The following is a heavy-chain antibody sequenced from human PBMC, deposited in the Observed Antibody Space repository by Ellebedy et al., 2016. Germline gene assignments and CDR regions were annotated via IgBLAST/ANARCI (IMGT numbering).Heavy chain of an antibody. J-gene: IGHJ6*03. V-gene: IGHV4-4*02. D-gene: IGHD1-20*01. Sequence: SETLSLTXTVSGASINSNDWWLWLRPAPGTGLGWIRDIDHRGSTNCNPSLKSRVTISVDTSKNQFSLKLSSVTAADTAVYYCARHNWNSYYMDVWGKGTTVTVSS. CDR3: ARHNWNSYYMDV. CDR2: IDHRGST. CDR1: GASINSNDW.